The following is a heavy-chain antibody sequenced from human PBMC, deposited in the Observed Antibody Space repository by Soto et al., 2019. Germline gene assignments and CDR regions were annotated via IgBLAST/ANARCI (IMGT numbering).Heavy chain of an antibody. CDR3: ARDRGFKAARYNWFDP. CDR2: INAGNGNT. D-gene: IGHD6-25*01. Sequence: ASVKVSCKASGYTFTSYAMHWVRQAPGQRLEWMGWINAGNGNTKYSQKFQGRVTITRDTSASTAYMELSSLRSEDTAVYYCARDRGFKAARYNWFDPSGKGTLVTVSS. J-gene: IGHJ5*02. V-gene: IGHV1-3*01. CDR1: GYTFTSYA.